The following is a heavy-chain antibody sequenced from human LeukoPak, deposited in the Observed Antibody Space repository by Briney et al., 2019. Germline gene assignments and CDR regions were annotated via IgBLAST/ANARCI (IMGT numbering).Heavy chain of an antibody. Sequence: PGGSLRLSCAAAGFTVSTSAMSWVRQAPGKGLERVSAISGSGGSTYYADSVKGRFTISRDDSKNTLYLQMNSLRAEDTAVYYCAKCNWDYGPHAFDIWGQGTMVTVSS. CDR3: AKCNWDYGPHAFDI. J-gene: IGHJ3*02. CDR1: GFTVSTSA. D-gene: IGHD1-7*01. CDR2: ISGSGGST. V-gene: IGHV3-23*01.